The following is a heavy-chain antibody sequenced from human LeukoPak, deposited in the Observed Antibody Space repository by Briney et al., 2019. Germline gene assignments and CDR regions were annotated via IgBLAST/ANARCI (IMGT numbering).Heavy chain of an antibody. CDR2: ISWNSGKM. V-gene: IGHV3-9*01. J-gene: IGHJ4*02. Sequence: GRSLRLSCAASGFTFDDYAMHWVRQSPGKGLEWVSGISWNSGKMGYADSVKGRFTISRDNAKNSLHLQMNSLRAEDTALYYCAKGRLRGPVDYWGQGALVTVSS. D-gene: IGHD5-12*01. CDR1: GFTFDDYA. CDR3: AKGRLRGPVDY.